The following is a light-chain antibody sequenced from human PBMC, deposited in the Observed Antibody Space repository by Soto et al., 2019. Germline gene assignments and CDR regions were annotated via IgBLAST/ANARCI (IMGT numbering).Light chain of an antibody. V-gene: IGKV3-20*01. CDR2: DAS. J-gene: IGKJ1*01. Sequence: DIVLTQSPGTLSLSPGERATLSCRASQTVTRSYLAWYQQKPGQAPRLLIYDASNRATGIPARFTGSGSGTDFTLTISSLQSEDSATYYCQQYNSYFTWTFGQGTKVDIK. CDR3: QQYNSYFTWT. CDR1: QTVTRSY.